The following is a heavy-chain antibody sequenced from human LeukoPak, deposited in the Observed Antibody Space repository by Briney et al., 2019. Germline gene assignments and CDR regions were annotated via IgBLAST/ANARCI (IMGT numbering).Heavy chain of an antibody. J-gene: IGHJ4*02. CDR1: GFTFDDYG. CDR3: ARVSYGSVTEHYDY. D-gene: IGHD5-18*01. V-gene: IGHV3-20*04. CDR2: INWNGGST. Sequence: GGSLRLSCAASGFTFDDYGMSWVRQAPGKGLEWVSGINWNGGSTGYADSVKGRFTISRDNAKSSLYLQMNSLRAEDTAVYYCARVSYGSVTEHYDYWGQGTLVTVSS.